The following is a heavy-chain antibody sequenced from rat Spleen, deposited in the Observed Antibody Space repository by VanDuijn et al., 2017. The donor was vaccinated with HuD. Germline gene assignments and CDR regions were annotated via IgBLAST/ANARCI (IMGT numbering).Heavy chain of an antibody. Sequence: EVQLVESGGDLVQPGRSVRLSCAASGFTFSNFPMAWVRQAPTKGLEWVATISTRGGSTYYRDSVKGRFTISRDNAKSTLYLQMNSLRSEDTATYYCARPHNYRYVMDAWGQGTSVTVSS. CDR3: ARPHNYRYVMDA. D-gene: IGHD1-10*01. CDR2: ISTRGGST. V-gene: IGHV5-46*01. CDR1: GFTFSNFP. J-gene: IGHJ4*01.